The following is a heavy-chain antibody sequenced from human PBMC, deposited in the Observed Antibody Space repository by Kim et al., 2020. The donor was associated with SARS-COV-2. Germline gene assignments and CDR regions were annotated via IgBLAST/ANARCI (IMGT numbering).Heavy chain of an antibody. D-gene: IGHD1-1*01. J-gene: IGHJ4*02. CDR3: AREPTGTTVEFDY. CDR1: GFIFTSHT. V-gene: IGHV3-21*04. Sequence: GGSLRLSCAASGFIFTSHTMNWVRQAPGKGLEWVSSISGSSSHIYYADSLKGRFTISRDNAKNSLYLEMNSLRAEDTAVYYCAREPTGTTVEFDYWGQGTLVSVSS. CDR2: ISGSSSHI.